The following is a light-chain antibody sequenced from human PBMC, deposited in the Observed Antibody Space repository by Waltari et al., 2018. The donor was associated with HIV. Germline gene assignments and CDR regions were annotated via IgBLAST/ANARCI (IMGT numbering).Light chain of an antibody. CDR2: EVS. CDR1: SRDVGGYNY. CDR3: CAYAGSTTYVI. V-gene: IGLV2-23*02. Sequence: PGQSITISCTGTSRDVGGYNYVSWYQHHPGKAPKLMIYEVSKRPSGVSNRFSGSKSGNTASLTISGLQAEDEADYYCCAYAGSTTYVIFGGGTKLTVL. J-gene: IGLJ2*01.